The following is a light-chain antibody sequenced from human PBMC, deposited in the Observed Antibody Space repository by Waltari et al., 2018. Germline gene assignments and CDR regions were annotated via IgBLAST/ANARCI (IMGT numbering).Light chain of an antibody. J-gene: IGLJ3*02. Sequence: QSVLTQLPSASGTPGQGVTISCSGSSSNIGGNYVYWYQQFPGTSPKLLIHRNNQRPSGVPDRFSGSKSGTSAFLVISGLRSEDEADYHCATWDDSLSGWVFGGGTKVTVL. V-gene: IGLV1-47*01. CDR2: RNN. CDR3: ATWDDSLSGWV. CDR1: SSNIGGNY.